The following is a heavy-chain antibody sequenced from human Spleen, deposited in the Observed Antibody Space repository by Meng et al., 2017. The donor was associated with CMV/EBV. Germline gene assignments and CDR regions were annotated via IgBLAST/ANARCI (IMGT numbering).Heavy chain of an antibody. Sequence: AVSGDSISSTYWWSWDRQHPGRGLEWVGGIFHSGSTNYNPSLKSRVTISVDKSNNQFSLNLSSVTAADTAVYYCARDKTNWDPGFEYWGQGTLVTVSS. CDR1: GDSISSTYW. CDR2: IFHSGST. D-gene: IGHD7-27*01. J-gene: IGHJ4*02. V-gene: IGHV4-4*02. CDR3: ARDKTNWDPGFEY.